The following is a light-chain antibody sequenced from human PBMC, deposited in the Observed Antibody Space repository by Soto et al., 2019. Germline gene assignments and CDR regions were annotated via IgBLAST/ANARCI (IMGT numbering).Light chain of an antibody. V-gene: IGLV2-14*01. J-gene: IGLJ3*02. CDR3: TSFTISNTWV. CDR1: SSDVGGYNY. CDR2: EVN. Sequence: QSALTQPASVSGSPGQSITISCTGTSSDVGGYNYVSWFQQHPGKAPKLLIYEVNNRPSGLSNRFSGSKSGNTASLTIPGLQADDEADYYCTSFTISNTWVFGGGTKVTVL.